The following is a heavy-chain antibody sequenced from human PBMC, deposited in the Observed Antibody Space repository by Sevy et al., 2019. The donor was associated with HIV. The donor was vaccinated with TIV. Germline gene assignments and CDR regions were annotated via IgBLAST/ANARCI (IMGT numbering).Heavy chain of an antibody. CDR3: ARDPTQPPVYNWNYNYFDY. D-gene: IGHD1-7*01. Sequence: GGSLRLSCAASGFTFSSYAMHWVRQAPGKGLEGVAVISYDGSNKYYADSLKGRFTISRDNSKNTLYLQMNSLRAEDTAVYYCARDPTQPPVYNWNYNYFDYWGQGTLVTVSS. CDR1: GFTFSSYA. CDR2: ISYDGSNK. V-gene: IGHV3-30-3*01. J-gene: IGHJ4*02.